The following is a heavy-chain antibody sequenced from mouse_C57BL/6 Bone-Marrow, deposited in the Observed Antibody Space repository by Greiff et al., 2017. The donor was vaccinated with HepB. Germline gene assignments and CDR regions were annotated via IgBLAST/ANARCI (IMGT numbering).Heavy chain of an antibody. CDR3: ARLATTVVAEGWYFDV. CDR2: IRNKANGYTT. Sequence: EVQRVESGGGLVQPGGSLSLSCAASGFTFTDYYMSWVRQPPGKALAWLGFIRNKANGYTTEYSASVKGRFTISRDNSQSILYLQMNALRAEDSATYYCARLATTVVAEGWYFDVWGTGTTVTVSS. V-gene: IGHV7-3*01. D-gene: IGHD1-1*01. J-gene: IGHJ1*03. CDR1: GFTFTDYY.